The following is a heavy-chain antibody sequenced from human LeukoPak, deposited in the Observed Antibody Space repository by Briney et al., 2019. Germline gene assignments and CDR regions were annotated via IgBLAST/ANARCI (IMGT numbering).Heavy chain of an antibody. CDR2: ISSSGVYI. CDR1: GFIFRSYG. CDR3: ARMGHYYGSGSYSLYYYYMDV. Sequence: GGSLRLSCAASGFIFRSYGMSWVRQAPGKGLEWVSSISSSGVYIYYADSLKGRFTISRDNAKDSLYLQMNSLRAEDTALYYCARMGHYYGSGSYSLYYYYMDVWGKGTTVTVSS. V-gene: IGHV3-21*04. J-gene: IGHJ6*03. D-gene: IGHD3-10*01.